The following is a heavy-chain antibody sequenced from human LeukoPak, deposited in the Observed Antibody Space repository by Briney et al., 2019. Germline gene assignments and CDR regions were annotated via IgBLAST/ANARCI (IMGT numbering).Heavy chain of an antibody. CDR3: ARWGFDCSSTSCRHNFDY. V-gene: IGHV4-39*07. CDR2: IYYSGST. CDR1: GGSISSSSYY. D-gene: IGHD2-2*01. Sequence: PSETLSLTCTVSGGSISSSSYYWGWIRQPPGKGLEWIGSIYYSGSTYYNPSLKSRVTISVDTSKNQFSLKLSSVTAADTAVYYCARWGFDCSSTSCRHNFDYWGQGTLVTVSS. J-gene: IGHJ4*02.